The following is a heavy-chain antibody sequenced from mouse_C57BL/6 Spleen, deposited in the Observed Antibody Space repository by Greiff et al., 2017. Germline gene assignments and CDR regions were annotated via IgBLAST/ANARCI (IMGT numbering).Heavy chain of an antibody. J-gene: IGHJ4*01. CDR1: GYAFSSSW. D-gene: IGHD2-1*01. V-gene: IGHV1-82*01. CDR3: ARHYGNYVRAMDY. CDR2: IYPGDGDT. Sequence: VQLQQSGPELVKPGASVKISCKASGYAFSSSWMNWVKQRPGKGLEWIGRIYPGDGDTNYNGKFKGKATLTADKSSSTAYMQLSSLTSEDSAVYFCARHYGNYVRAMDYWGQGTSVTVSS.